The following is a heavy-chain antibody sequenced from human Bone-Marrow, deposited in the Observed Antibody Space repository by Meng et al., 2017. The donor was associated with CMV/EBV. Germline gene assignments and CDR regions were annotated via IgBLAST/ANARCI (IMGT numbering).Heavy chain of an antibody. J-gene: IGHJ4*02. CDR1: GFTFSSYA. CDR2: ISYDGSNT. D-gene: IGHD5-18*01. CDR3: ARSTWIQLWFFDY. Sequence: ASGFTFSSYAMHCVRQAPGNGLEWVAVISYDGSNTYYADSVKGRFTISRDNSKNTLYLQMNSLRAEDTAVYYCARSTWIQLWFFDYWGQGTLVTVSS. V-gene: IGHV3-30*04.